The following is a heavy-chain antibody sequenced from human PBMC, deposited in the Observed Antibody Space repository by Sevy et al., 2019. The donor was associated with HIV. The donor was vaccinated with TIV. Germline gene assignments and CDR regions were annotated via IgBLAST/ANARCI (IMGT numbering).Heavy chain of an antibody. D-gene: IGHD1-26*01. CDR3: AQETFGRFDS. J-gene: IGHJ4*02. CDR1: GFSFSAYW. CDR2: IKPDGGNK. Sequence: GGSLRLSCAASGFSFSAYWMNWVRQAPGKGLEWVANIKPDGGNKHYVDSAEGRFTSSRDNTKNSLYLQMNSLRVEDTAMYYCAQETFGRFDSWGQGTLVTVSS. V-gene: IGHV3-7*01.